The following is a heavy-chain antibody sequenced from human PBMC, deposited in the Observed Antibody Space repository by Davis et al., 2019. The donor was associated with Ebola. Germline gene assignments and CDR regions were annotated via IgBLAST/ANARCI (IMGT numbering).Heavy chain of an antibody. CDR3: ARGYQLLSFWFDP. Sequence: PGGSLRLSCAASGFTFSSYWMHWVRQAPGKGLVWVSRINSDGSSTSYADSVKGRFTISRDNAKNTLYLQMNSLRAEDTAVYYCARGYQLLSFWFDPWGQGTLVTVSS. CDR2: INSDGSST. V-gene: IGHV3-74*01. D-gene: IGHD2-2*01. J-gene: IGHJ5*02. CDR1: GFTFSSYW.